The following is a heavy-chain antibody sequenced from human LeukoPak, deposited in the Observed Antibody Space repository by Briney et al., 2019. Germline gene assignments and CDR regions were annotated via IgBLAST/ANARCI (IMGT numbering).Heavy chain of an antibody. CDR3: ARVRCSSNSCFPDY. Sequence: GGSLRLSCAASGFTFSTYWMSWVRQAPGKGLEWVANIKQDGSDKYYVDSLKGRFTISRDNAKNSLFLQMNSLRAEDTAVYYCARVRCSSNSCFPDYWGQGTLVTVSS. CDR1: GFTFSTYW. V-gene: IGHV3-7*01. J-gene: IGHJ4*02. D-gene: IGHD2-2*01. CDR2: IKQDGSDK.